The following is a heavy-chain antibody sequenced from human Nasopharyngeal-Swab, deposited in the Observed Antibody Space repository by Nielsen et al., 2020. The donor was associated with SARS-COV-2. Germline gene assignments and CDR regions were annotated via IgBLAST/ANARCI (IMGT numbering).Heavy chain of an antibody. D-gene: IGHD6-13*01. CDR1: GYTFTSYD. CDR2: MNPNSGNT. Sequence: ASVKVSCKASGYTFTSYDINWVRQATGQGLEWMGWMNPNSGNTGYAQKFQGRVTMTRNTSISTAYMELSSLRSEDTAVYYCARVYSRSWIDAFDIWGQGTMVTVSS. CDR3: ARVYSRSWIDAFDI. V-gene: IGHV1-8*01. J-gene: IGHJ3*02.